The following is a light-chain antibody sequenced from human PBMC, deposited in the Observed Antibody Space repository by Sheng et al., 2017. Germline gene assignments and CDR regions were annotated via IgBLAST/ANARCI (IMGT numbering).Light chain of an antibody. CDR3: QQYSSYSIFT. CDR1: QGVKSW. Sequence: DIHMTQSPSTLSASVGDRVIITCRASQGVKSWLAWYQQKPGKAPKLLIYKASSLQSGVPSRFSGSGSGTEFTLTISSLQPDDFATYYCQQYSSYSIFTFGPGTKVDIK. CDR2: KAS. V-gene: IGKV1-5*03. J-gene: IGKJ3*01.